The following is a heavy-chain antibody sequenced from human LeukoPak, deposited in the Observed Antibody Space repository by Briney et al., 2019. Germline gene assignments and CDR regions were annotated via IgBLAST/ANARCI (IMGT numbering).Heavy chain of an antibody. CDR3: ARGRFWSGYYSRPYFDY. D-gene: IGHD3-3*01. CDR1: GGSFSGYY. CDR2: INHSGST. Sequence: SETLSLTCAVYGGSFSGYYWSWLRQPPGKGLEWIGEINHSGSTNYNPSLKSRVTTSVDTSKNQFSLKLSSVTAADTAVYYCARGRFWSGYYSRPYFDYWGQGTLVTVSS. V-gene: IGHV4-34*01. J-gene: IGHJ4*02.